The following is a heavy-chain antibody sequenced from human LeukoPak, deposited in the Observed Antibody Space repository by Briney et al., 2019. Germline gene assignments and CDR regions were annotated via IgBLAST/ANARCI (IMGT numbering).Heavy chain of an antibody. CDR2: ISVSGGST. CDR3: AKRDSGTFID. D-gene: IGHD1-26*01. V-gene: IGHV3-23*01. Sequence: GGSLRLSCATSGFAFSSHTMSWVRQAPGKGLEWVSAISVSGGSTYYADSVKGRFTISRDNSKNTLYLRMNSLRAEDTAVYYCAKRDSGTFIDWGQGTLVTVSS. J-gene: IGHJ4*02. CDR1: GFAFSSHT.